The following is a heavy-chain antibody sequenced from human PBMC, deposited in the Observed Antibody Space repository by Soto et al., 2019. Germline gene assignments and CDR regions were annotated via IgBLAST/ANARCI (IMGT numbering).Heavy chain of an antibody. D-gene: IGHD4-4*01. J-gene: IGHJ4*02. Sequence: PGGSLRLSCAASGFTFSSYSMNWVRQAPGKGLEWVSYISSSSSTIYYADSVKGRFTISRDNAKNSLYLQMNSLRAEDTAVYYCARDQSFQYVSKEFDYCGEGTLVTVSS. V-gene: IGHV3-48*01. CDR2: ISSSSSTI. CDR3: ARDQSFQYVSKEFDY. CDR1: GFTFSSYS.